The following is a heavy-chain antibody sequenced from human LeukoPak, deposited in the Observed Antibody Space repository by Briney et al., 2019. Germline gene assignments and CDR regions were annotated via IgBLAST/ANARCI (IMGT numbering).Heavy chain of an antibody. D-gene: IGHD2-15*01. CDR1: GFTFSDYY. CDR3: ARDPARFCSGGSGWNFAS. J-gene: IGHJ4*02. CDR2: ISSSSSYT. Sequence: GGSLRLSCAASGFTFSDYYMSWIRQAPGKGLEWVSYISSSSSYTNYADSVKGRFTISRDNAKNSLYLQMNSLRAEDTAVYYCARDPARFCSGGSGWNFASWGQGTLVTVSS. V-gene: IGHV3-11*06.